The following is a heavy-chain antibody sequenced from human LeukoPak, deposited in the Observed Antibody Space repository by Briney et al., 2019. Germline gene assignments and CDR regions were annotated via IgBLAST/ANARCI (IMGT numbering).Heavy chain of an antibody. CDR1: GFTVSSNY. D-gene: IGHD3-10*01. Sequence: PGGSLRLSCAASGFTVSSNYMSWVRQAPGQGLESVSVMYSGGSTYYSDSVTGRFTISRDNSKNTLYLQMNSLRAEDAAVYYCARDLYYGSGDYYYYYYMDVWGKGTTVTVSS. CDR2: MYSGGST. V-gene: IGHV3-66*02. CDR3: ARDLYYGSGDYYYYYYMDV. J-gene: IGHJ6*03.